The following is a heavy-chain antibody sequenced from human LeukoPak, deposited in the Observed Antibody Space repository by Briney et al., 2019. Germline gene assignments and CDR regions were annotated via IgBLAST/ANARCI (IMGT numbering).Heavy chain of an antibody. CDR2: INPSGGST. J-gene: IGHJ1*01. Sequence: ASVKVSCKASGYTFTSYYIHWVRQAPGQGLEWMGIINPSGGSTSYPQKFQDRVTMTRDTSTSTVYMELSSLKSDDTATYYCARGVFGELEKLMFQHWGQGTLDTVSS. D-gene: IGHD3-10*02. CDR3: ARGVFGELEKLMFQH. CDR1: GYTFTSYY. V-gene: IGHV1-46*01.